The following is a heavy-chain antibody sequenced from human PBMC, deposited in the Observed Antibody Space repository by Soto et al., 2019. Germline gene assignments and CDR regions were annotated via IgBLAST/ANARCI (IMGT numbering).Heavy chain of an antibody. CDR1: GFTFTSYA. Sequence: GGSLRLSCAASGFTFTSYAMTWVRQAPGKGLEWVSYISSGSNTIYYADSVKGRLTISRDNAKNSLYLQMNSLSDEDMAVYYCARDSASYSSSSGSYWYFDLWGRGTLVTVSS. CDR2: ISSGSNTI. D-gene: IGHD6-6*01. V-gene: IGHV3-48*02. J-gene: IGHJ2*01. CDR3: ARDSASYSSSSGSYWYFDL.